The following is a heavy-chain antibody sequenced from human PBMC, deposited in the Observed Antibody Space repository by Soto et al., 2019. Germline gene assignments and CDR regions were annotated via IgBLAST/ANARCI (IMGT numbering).Heavy chain of an antibody. J-gene: IGHJ4*02. CDR1: GSTFSAYW. CDR2: INQDGSVE. V-gene: IGHV3-7*01. CDR3: ARHSRTLPVY. D-gene: IGHD2-21*02. Sequence: EVQLVESGGGLVQPGGSLRLSCVASGSTFSAYWMSWVRQAPGRGLEWVANINQDGSVEQYVDSMKGRFTISRDNAKNSLYLQMNSLRAEDTAVYYCARHSRTLPVYWGQGTLVTVSS.